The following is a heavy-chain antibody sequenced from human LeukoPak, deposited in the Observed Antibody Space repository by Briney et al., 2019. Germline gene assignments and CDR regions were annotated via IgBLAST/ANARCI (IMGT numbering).Heavy chain of an antibody. Sequence: ASVKVSCKVSGYTLTELSMHWVRQAPGKGLEWMGGFDPEDGETIYAQKFQGRVTMTEDTSTDTAYMELSSLRSEATAVYYCAHGKGRWLHLIYWGQGTLVTVSS. J-gene: IGHJ4*02. CDR2: FDPEDGET. CDR1: GYTLTELS. V-gene: IGHV1-24*01. D-gene: IGHD5-24*01. CDR3: AHGKGRWLHLIY.